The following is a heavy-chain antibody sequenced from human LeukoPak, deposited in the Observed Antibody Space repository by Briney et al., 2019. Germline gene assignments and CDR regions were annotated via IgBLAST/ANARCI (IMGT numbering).Heavy chain of an antibody. J-gene: IGHJ4*02. CDR3: ARAVAANDY. Sequence: ASVKSSCKASGYTFTSYEINWVRQATGQRLEWMGWMNPNSGNTGYAQKFQSRVTMTRDTSISTAYMELSSLRSEDTAVYYCARAVAANDYWGQGTLVTVYS. D-gene: IGHD2-15*01. V-gene: IGHV1-8*01. CDR2: MNPNSGNT. CDR1: GYTFTSYE.